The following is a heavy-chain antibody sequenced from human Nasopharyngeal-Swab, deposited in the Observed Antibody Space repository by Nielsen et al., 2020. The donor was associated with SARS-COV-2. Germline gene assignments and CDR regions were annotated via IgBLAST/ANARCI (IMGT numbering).Heavy chain of an antibody. CDR2: ISWNSGSI. CDR3: AALLDYGDYGPDY. CDR1: GLTFEDYA. D-gene: IGHD4-17*01. J-gene: IGHJ4*02. V-gene: IGHV3-9*01. Sequence: GGSLRLSCAASGLTFEDYAMHWVRQAPGKGLEWVSGISWNSGSIGYADSVKGRFTISRDTAKNPLYLQMNSLRAEDTALYYCAALLDYGDYGPDYWGQGTLVTVSS.